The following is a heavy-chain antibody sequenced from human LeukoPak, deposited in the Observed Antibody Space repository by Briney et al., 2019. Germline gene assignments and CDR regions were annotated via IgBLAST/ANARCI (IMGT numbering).Heavy chain of an antibody. D-gene: IGHD2-15*01. V-gene: IGHV3-30*03. J-gene: IGHJ5*02. Sequence: GGSLRLSCAPSGFTFSRHGMHWVRQAPGKGLEWVAIISYDGSNKYYADSVKGRFTISRDNSKNTLYLQMNSLRAEDTAVYYCARGSLVVVADNWFDPWGQGTLVTVSS. CDR3: ARGSLVVVADNWFDP. CDR2: ISYDGSNK. CDR1: GFTFSRHG.